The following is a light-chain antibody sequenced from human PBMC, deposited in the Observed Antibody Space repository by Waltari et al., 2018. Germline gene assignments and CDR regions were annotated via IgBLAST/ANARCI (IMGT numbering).Light chain of an antibody. J-gene: IGLJ2*01. CDR3: SSYTSSSTLV. CDR1: SSDVGGYNY. Sequence: QPALTQPASVSGSPRQSITISCTGTSSDVGGYNYVSWYQKHPGKAPKLMIYEVSNRTSGVSNRFSGSKSGNTASLTISGLQAEDEADYYCSSYTSSSTLVFGGGTKLTVL. CDR2: EVS. V-gene: IGLV2-14*01.